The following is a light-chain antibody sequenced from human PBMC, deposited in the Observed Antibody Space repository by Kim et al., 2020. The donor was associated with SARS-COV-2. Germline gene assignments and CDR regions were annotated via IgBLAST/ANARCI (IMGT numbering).Light chain of an antibody. CDR2: GNS. J-gene: IGLJ1*01. CDR3: QSYDSSLSALYV. V-gene: IGLV1-40*01. Sequence: VTIAGTGSSSNIGAGYDVHWYQQLPGTAPKLLIYGNSNRPSGVPDRFSGSKSGTSASLAITGLQADDEADYYCQSYDSSLSALYVFGTGTKVTVL. CDR1: SSNIGAGYD.